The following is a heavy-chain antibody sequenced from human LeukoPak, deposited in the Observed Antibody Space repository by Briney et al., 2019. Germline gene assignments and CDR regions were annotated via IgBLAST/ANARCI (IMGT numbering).Heavy chain of an antibody. V-gene: IGHV4-31*03. Sequence: SQTLSLTCTVSGGSISSGGYYWSWIRQHPGEGLEWIGYIYYSGSTYYNPSLKSRLTISVDTTKNQFSLKLSSVTAADTAVYYCARFRYCSSTSCINYGMDVWGQGTTVTVSS. J-gene: IGHJ6*02. CDR1: GGSISSGGYY. CDR2: IYYSGST. D-gene: IGHD2-2*01. CDR3: ARFRYCSSTSCINYGMDV.